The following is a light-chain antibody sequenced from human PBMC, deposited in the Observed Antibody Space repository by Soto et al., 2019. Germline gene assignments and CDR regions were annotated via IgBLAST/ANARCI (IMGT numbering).Light chain of an antibody. CDR2: RNN. Sequence: QSVLTQPPSASGTPGQRVTLSCSGSSSSIGSNYVYWYQQLPGTAPKLLIYRNNQRPSGVPDRFSGSKSGTSASRAISGVRSEDEADYYCAAWDDSLRGVVFGGGTKVTVL. CDR1: SSSIGSNY. CDR3: AAWDDSLRGVV. V-gene: IGLV1-47*01. J-gene: IGLJ2*01.